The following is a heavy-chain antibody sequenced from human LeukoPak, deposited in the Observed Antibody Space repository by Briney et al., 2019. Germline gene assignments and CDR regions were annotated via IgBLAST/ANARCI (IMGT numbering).Heavy chain of an antibody. CDR1: GFTFSSYA. CDR3: AKDRTVRASYWYFDL. CDR2: IYSGGST. Sequence: GGSLRLSCAASGFTFSSYAMSWVRQAPGKGLEWVSVIYSGGSTYYADSVKGRFTISRDNSKNTLYLQMNSLRAEDTAIYYCAKDRTVRASYWYFDLWGRGTLVTVSS. V-gene: IGHV3-23*03. J-gene: IGHJ2*01. D-gene: IGHD4-17*01.